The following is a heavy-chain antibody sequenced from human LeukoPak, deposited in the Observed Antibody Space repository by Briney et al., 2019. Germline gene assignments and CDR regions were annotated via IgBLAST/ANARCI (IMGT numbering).Heavy chain of an antibody. CDR1: GFSFSDYN. CDR3: ARGVAGFDY. V-gene: IGHV3-30*03. D-gene: IGHD6-19*01. Sequence: GGSLRLSCAASGFSFSDYNMHWVRQAPGKGLEWMAVISYNGINEYYADSVKGRFTISRDNSKSTLLLQMNSLRAEDTAVYYCARGVAGFDYWGQGTMVTVSS. J-gene: IGHJ3*01. CDR2: ISYNGINE.